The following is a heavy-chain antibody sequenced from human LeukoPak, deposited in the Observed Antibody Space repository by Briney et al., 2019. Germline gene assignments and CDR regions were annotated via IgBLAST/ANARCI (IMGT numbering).Heavy chain of an antibody. CDR1: GGSISSYY. CDR3: ASFPPYYDSSSLVVDY. V-gene: IGHV4-59*01. Sequence: SETLSLTCTVSGGSISSYYWSWIRQPPGKGLEWIGYIYYSGSTNYNPSLKSRVTISADTSKNQFSLKLSSVTAADTAVYYCASFPPYYDSSSLVVDYWGQGTLVTVSS. J-gene: IGHJ4*02. CDR2: IYYSGST. D-gene: IGHD3-22*01.